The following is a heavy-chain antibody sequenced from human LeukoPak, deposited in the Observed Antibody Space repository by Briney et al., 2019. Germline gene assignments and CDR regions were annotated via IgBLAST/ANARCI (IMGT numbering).Heavy chain of an antibody. V-gene: IGHV4-61*08. CDR1: GGSISSGDYY. CDR2: IYYSGST. J-gene: IGHJ3*02. CDR3: ARVTRPNIVGATNAFDI. D-gene: IGHD1-26*01. Sequence: SETLSLTCTVSGGSISSGDYYWSWIRQPPGKGLEWIGYIYYSGSTNYNPSLKSRVTISVDTSKNQFSLKLSSVTAADTAVYYCARVTRPNIVGATNAFDIWGQGTMVTVSS.